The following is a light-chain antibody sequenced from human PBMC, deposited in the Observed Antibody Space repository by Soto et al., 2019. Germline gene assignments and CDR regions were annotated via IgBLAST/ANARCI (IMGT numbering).Light chain of an antibody. J-gene: IGLJ2*01. CDR2: NDY. CDR1: TSNVGSNL. Sequence: QSVLAQPPSASGTPGQRVTISCSGSTSNVGSNLASWYQQLPGSAPKLLIYNDYERPSGVPDRFSGSKSGTSASLGISGLRSEDEADYFCAVWDDSLNGAVFGGGTKLTVL. V-gene: IGLV1-47*02. CDR3: AVWDDSLNGAV.